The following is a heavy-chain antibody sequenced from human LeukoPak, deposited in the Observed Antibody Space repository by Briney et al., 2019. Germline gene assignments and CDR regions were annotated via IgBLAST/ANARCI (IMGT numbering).Heavy chain of an antibody. V-gene: IGHV3-48*03. CDR2: ISSSGSDK. CDR3: ARRTSGAFAI. CDR1: GFPFSDHE. Sequence: GGSLRLSCAASGFPFSDHEMNWVRQAPGRGLEWVSYISSSGSDKYYPDSVKGRFTISRDNAKNSLYLQMNSLRAEDTAVYYCARRTSGAFAIWGQGTKVAVSS. J-gene: IGHJ3*02.